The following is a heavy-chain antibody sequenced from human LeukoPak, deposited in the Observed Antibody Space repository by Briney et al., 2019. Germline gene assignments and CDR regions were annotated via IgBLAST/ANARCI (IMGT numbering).Heavy chain of an antibody. CDR1: GASFRSHY. J-gene: IGHJ4*02. CDR3: ARQDGDNYDFHY. V-gene: IGHV4-59*08. Sequence: PSETLSLTCTVSGASFRSHYWSWIRQTPGKGLEWLGYGFYIGRTNYNPSLVSRVAISLDTSKNHFSLRLTAVTAADTAVYYCARQDGDNYDFHYWGEGILVTVSS. CDR2: GFYIGRT. D-gene: IGHD5-24*01.